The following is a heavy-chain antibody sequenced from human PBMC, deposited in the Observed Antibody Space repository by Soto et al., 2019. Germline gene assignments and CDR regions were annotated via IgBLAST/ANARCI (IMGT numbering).Heavy chain of an antibody. D-gene: IGHD3-22*01. CDR3: ARDTTYYYDSSGYYYSHAFDI. CDR1: GDSVSSNSAA. J-gene: IGHJ3*02. CDR2: TYYRSKWYN. Sequence: SQTLSLTCAISGDSVSSNSAAWNWIRQSPSRGLEWLGRTYYRSKWYNDYAVSVKSRITINPDTSKNQFSLQLNSVTPEDTAVYYCARDTTYYYDSSGYYYSHAFDIWGQGTMVTVSS. V-gene: IGHV6-1*01.